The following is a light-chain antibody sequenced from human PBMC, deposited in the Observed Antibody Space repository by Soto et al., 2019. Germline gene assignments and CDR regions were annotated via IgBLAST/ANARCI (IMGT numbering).Light chain of an antibody. CDR1: ESIYSW. V-gene: IGKV1-5*03. Sequence: IQMTQSPSTLSASVGDTVTITCRASESIYSWLAWYKQIPGKAPHLLIYKTSTLQGGVPSRFSGSGSGAEYTLTISSLQPDDFATSFCQEYNTNSRTFGQGTRV. CDR2: KTS. J-gene: IGKJ1*01. CDR3: QEYNTNSRT.